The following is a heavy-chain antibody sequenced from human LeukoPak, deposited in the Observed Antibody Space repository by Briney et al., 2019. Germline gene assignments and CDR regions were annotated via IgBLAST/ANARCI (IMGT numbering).Heavy chain of an antibody. J-gene: IGHJ4*02. CDR3: ATAALPYYYGSGRGGDFDY. CDR2: FDPEDGET. V-gene: IGHV1-24*01. CDR1: GYTLTELS. D-gene: IGHD3-10*01. Sequence: ASVKVSCKVSGYTLTELSMHWVRQAPGKGLEWMGGFDPEDGETIYAQKFQGRVTMIEDTSTDTAYMELSSLRSEDTAVYYCATAALPYYYGSGRGGDFDYWGQGTLVTVSS.